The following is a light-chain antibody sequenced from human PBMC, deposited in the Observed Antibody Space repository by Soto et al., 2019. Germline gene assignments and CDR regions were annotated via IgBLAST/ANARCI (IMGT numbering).Light chain of an antibody. CDR3: QQYNDWPFT. Sequence: EIVMTQSPGTLSVSPGERATLSCRASQSVSFNLAWYQHKPGQAPRLLIYGVSTRATSIPARFSGSESGTEFTLTISSLQSEDFAVYYCQQYNDWPFTFGPGTKVDIK. CDR1: QSVSFN. CDR2: GVS. J-gene: IGKJ3*01. V-gene: IGKV3-15*01.